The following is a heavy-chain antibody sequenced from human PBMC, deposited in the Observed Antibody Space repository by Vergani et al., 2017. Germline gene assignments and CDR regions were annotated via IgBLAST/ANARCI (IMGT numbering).Heavy chain of an antibody. Sequence: QVQLVESGGGVVQPGGSLRLSCAASGFTFSSYGMHWVRQAPGKGLEWVAFIRDDGSNKYYADSVKGRFTISRDNSKNTLYLQMNSLRAEDTAVYYCAKDMGSITMVRGVTDYWGQGTLVIVSS. CDR2: IRDDGSNK. J-gene: IGHJ4*02. CDR1: GFTFSSYG. D-gene: IGHD3-10*01. V-gene: IGHV3-30*02. CDR3: AKDMGSITMVRGVTDY.